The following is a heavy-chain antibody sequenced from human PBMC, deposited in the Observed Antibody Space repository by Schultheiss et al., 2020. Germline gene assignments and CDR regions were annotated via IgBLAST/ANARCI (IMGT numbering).Heavy chain of an antibody. CDR3: ARQIAYSNTYYFNY. J-gene: IGHJ4*02. V-gene: IGHV5-51*01. CDR1: GYSFTNYW. D-gene: IGHD6-13*01. CDR2: IYPGDSGT. Sequence: GESLKIPCKGSGYSFTNYWIGWVRQMPGKGLEWMGIIYPGDSGTRYSPSFQGQVTISADKSITAAYLQWRSLKASDTAMYYCARQIAYSNTYYFNYWGQGTTVTVSS.